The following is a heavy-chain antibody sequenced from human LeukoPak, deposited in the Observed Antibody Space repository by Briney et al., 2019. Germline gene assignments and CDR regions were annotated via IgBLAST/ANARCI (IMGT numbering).Heavy chain of an antibody. V-gene: IGHV1-18*03. CDR2: ISAYNGNT. J-gene: IGHJ6*02. CDR1: GYTFTSYG. CDR3: ARADYDFWSGYSLNDLGYYGMDV. D-gene: IGHD3-3*01. Sequence: GASVKVSCKASGYTFTSYGISWVRQAPGQGLEWMGWISAYNGNTNYAQKLQGRVTMTTDTSTSTAYMELRSLRSDDMAVYYCARADYDFWSGYSLNDLGYYGMDVWGQGTTVTVSS.